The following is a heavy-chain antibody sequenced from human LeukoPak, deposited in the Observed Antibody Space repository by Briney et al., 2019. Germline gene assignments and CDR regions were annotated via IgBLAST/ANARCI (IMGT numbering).Heavy chain of an antibody. D-gene: IGHD2-2*03. Sequence: GGSLRLSCGASGFTLDDYTMHWVRQRPGKSLEWVSLITWNGGTTYYSDSVKGRFIISRDNTKNPLFLQMNSLRTEDTALYFCARLGTGYCSSTSCEETYWGRGTRVTVSS. V-gene: IGHV3-43*01. CDR1: GFTLDDYT. CDR2: ITWNGGTT. J-gene: IGHJ4*02. CDR3: ARLGTGYCSSTSCEETY.